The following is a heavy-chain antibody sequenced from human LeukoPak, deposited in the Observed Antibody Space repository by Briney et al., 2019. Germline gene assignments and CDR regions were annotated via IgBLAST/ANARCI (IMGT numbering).Heavy chain of an antibody. CDR1: GFTFSSYA. D-gene: IGHD6-19*01. CDR3: AKDLGSSDWYGGWFDP. V-gene: IGHV3-23*01. Sequence: GGSLRLSCAASGFTFSSYAMSWVRQAPGRGLEWVSVISGSGGGTHYADSVKGRFTISRDNSKNTLYLQMSSLRAEDTAVYYCAKDLGSSDWYGGWFDPWGQGTLVTVSS. CDR2: ISGSGGGT. J-gene: IGHJ5*02.